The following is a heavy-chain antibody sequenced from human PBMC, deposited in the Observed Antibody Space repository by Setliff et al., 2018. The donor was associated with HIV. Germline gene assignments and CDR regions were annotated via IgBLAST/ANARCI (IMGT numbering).Heavy chain of an antibody. CDR3: VRDTTSGWMLTS. D-gene: IGHD2-2*01. Sequence: PGGSLRLSCAASGFTLSASAMHWVRQAPGKGLEWVAFIQYDGSTEKYAGSVRGRFTISRDISKNTIYLTLNNMRPDDTGVYYCVRDTTSGWMLTSWGQGTLVTVSS. CDR1: GFTLSASA. J-gene: IGHJ4*02. CDR2: IQYDGSTE. V-gene: IGHV3-30*02.